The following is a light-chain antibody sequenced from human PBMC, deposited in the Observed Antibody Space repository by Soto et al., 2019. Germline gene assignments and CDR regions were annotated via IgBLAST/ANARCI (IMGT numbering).Light chain of an antibody. Sequence: EIVLTQSPATLSLSPGERATLSCRASQSVSSYLAWYQQKPGQAPRLLIYDASNRATGIPARFSGSGSGTDFTLTISRLEPEDFAVYYCQQYGSWTFGQGTRLEI. V-gene: IGKV3-11*01. CDR3: QQYGSWT. J-gene: IGKJ5*01. CDR1: QSVSSY. CDR2: DAS.